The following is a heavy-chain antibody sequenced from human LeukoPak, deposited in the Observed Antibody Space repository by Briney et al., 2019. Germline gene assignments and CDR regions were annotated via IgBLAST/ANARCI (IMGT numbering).Heavy chain of an antibody. J-gene: IGHJ3*02. Sequence: SETLSLTCAVYGGSSSGYYWSWIRQPPGKGLEWIGEINHSGSTNYNPSLKSRATISVDTSKNQFSLRLSSVTAADTAVYYCASGLNNRKSGRRFDVFEIWGQGTMDTVSS. CDR2: INHSGST. CDR3: ASGLNNRKSGRRFDVFEI. V-gene: IGHV4-34*01. CDR1: GGSSSGYY. D-gene: IGHD1-14*01.